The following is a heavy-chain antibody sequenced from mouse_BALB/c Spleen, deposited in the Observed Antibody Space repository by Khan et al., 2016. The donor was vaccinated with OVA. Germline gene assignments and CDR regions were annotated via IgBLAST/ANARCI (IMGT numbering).Heavy chain of an antibody. CDR2: ISSSGST. CDR1: GYSITSDYA. J-gene: IGHJ4*01. Sequence: VQLQESGPGLVKPSQSLSLTCTVTGYSITSDYAWNWIRQFPGNKLEWMGYISSSGSTNYNPALKSRISITRDTSKNQFFLQLNSVTTENTATYYCARDGSRHNYAMDYWGQGTSVTVSS. CDR3: ARDGSRHNYAMDY. D-gene: IGHD2-3*01. V-gene: IGHV3-2*02.